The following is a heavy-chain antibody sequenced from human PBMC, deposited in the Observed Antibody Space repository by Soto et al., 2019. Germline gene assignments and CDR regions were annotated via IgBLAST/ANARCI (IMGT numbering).Heavy chain of an antibody. V-gene: IGHV1-18*04. CDR2: ISADNGKT. CDR3: ARVSIALEYSTTPFDY. J-gene: IGHJ4*02. Sequence: ASVKVSCKASGYTFTTYGIAWVRQAPGQGLEWMGWISADNGKTYYAQKVQGRVTMTTDTSTDTAYMDLRDVRSDDTAVYYCARVSIALEYSTTPFDYWGQGTLVTVSS. D-gene: IGHD6-13*01. CDR1: GYTFTTYG.